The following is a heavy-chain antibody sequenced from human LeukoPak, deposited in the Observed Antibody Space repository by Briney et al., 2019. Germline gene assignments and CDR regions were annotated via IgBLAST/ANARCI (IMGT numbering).Heavy chain of an antibody. Sequence: PGGSLRLSCAASGFTFSSYAMHWVRQAPGKGLEWVAVISYDGSNKYYADSVKGRFTISRDNSKNTLYLQMNGLRAEDTAVYYCARDQQSVNWNYGGNAFDIWGQGTMVTVSS. J-gene: IGHJ3*02. CDR1: GFTFSSYA. CDR3: ARDQQSVNWNYGGNAFDI. V-gene: IGHV3-30-3*01. CDR2: ISYDGSNK. D-gene: IGHD1-7*01.